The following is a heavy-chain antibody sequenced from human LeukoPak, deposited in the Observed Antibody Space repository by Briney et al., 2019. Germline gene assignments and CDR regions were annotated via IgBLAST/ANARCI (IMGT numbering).Heavy chain of an antibody. CDR2: ISWNSGSI. V-gene: IGHV3-9*01. J-gene: IGHJ4*02. Sequence: PGRSLRLSCAASGFTFDDYAMHWVRQAPGKGLEWVSGISWNSGSIGYADSVKGRFTISRDNAKNSLYLQMNSLRAEDTALYYCAKDIPSGYGLDYWGQGTLVTVSS. D-gene: IGHD3-10*01. CDR3: AKDIPSGYGLDY. CDR1: GFTFDDYA.